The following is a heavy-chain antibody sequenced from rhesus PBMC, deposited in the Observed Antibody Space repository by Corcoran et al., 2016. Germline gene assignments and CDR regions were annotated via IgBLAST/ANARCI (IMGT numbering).Heavy chain of an antibody. CDR1: GYTFTSYY. V-gene: IGHV1S9*01. CDR3: ARVYGSGYYTRWYFDL. CDR2: INPSNCNT. D-gene: IGHD3-28*01. J-gene: IGHJ2*01. Sequence: QVQLVQSGAEVKKPGASVKLSCKASGYTFTSYYINWVRQATGPVLEWMGCINPSNCNTGYAQKVQGRATISRDTSKNQFSLKLSSVTAADTAVYYCARVYGSGYYTRWYFDLWGPGTPITISP.